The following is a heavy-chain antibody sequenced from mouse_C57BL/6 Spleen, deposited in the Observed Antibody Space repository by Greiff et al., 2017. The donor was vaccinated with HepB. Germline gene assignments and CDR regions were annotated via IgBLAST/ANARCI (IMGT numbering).Heavy chain of an antibody. CDR1: GYTFTSYW. V-gene: IGHV1-52*01. Sequence: VQLQQPGAELVRPGSSVKLSCKASGYTFTSYWMHWVKQRPIQGLEWIGNIDPSDSETHYNQKFKDKATLTVDKSSSTAYMQLSSLTSEDSAVYYCARKGENYGNSLGYWGQGTSVTVSS. CDR3: ARKGENYGNSLGY. J-gene: IGHJ4*01. D-gene: IGHD2-1*01. CDR2: IDPSDSET.